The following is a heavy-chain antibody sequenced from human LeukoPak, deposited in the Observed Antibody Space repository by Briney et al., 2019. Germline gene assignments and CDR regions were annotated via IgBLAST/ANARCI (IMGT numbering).Heavy chain of an antibody. Sequence: GESLRHACAAPVFPLRSLPMQSVRQAPGKGLGWVVVVSSDGSVGNYADSGRGRFTISRDNSTNTVYLQMNRLRTEDTAVYYCARASITSAYYHDYMDVWGKGTTVTVSS. CDR1: VFPLRSLP. V-gene: IGHV3-30*17. J-gene: IGHJ6*03. CDR2: VSSDGSVG. D-gene: IGHD3-10*01. CDR3: ARASITSAYYHDYMDV.